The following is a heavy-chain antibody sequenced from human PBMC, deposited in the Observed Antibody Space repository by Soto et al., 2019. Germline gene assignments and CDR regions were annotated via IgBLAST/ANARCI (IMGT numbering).Heavy chain of an antibody. CDR1: GFTFSSYG. Sequence: GGSLRLSCAASGFTFSSYGMHWVRQAPGKGLEWVAVIWYDGSNKYYADSVKGRFTISRDNSKNTLYLQMNSLRAEDTAVYYCARDGGSSSWYVGGFFDYWGQGTLVTVSS. CDR3: ARDGGSSSWYVGGFFDY. CDR2: IWYDGSNK. J-gene: IGHJ4*02. V-gene: IGHV3-33*01. D-gene: IGHD6-13*01.